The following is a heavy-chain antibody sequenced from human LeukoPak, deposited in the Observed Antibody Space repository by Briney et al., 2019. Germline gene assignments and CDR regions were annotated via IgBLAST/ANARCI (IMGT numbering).Heavy chain of an antibody. CDR3: AGEPRTYYYGSGSHFDY. CDR2: IYTSGST. V-gene: IGHV4-4*07. J-gene: IGHJ4*02. Sequence: SETLSFTCTVSSGSISSYYWSWVRHPAGKGLEWIGRIYTSGSTNYNPSLKSRVTMSVDTSKNQFSLKLSSVTAADTAVYYCAGEPRTYYYGSGSHFDYWGQGTLVTVSS. CDR1: SGSISSYY. D-gene: IGHD3-10*01.